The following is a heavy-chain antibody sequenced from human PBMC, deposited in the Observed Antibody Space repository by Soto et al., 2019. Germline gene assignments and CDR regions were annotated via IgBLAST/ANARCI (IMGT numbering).Heavy chain of an antibody. CDR2: ISSSSSYI. Sequence: EVQLVESGGGLVKPGGSLRLSCAASGFTFSSYSMNWVRQAPGKGLEWVSSISSSSSYIYYADSVKGRFTISRDNAKNSLYLQMNGLRAEDTAVYYCARSGRGSTAMVTHYYYMDVWGKGTTVTVSS. CDR3: ARSGRGSTAMVTHYYYMDV. V-gene: IGHV3-21*01. CDR1: GFTFSSYS. D-gene: IGHD5-18*01. J-gene: IGHJ6*03.